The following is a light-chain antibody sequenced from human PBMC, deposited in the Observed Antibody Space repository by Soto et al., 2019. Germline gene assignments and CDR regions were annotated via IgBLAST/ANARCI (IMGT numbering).Light chain of an antibody. CDR1: SSNLGSNN. J-gene: IGLJ2*01. Sequence: QSVLTQPPSASGTPGQRVTISCSGSSSNLGSNNVNWYQQLPGAAPKLLMFSNNQRPSGVPDRFSGSKSGSSASLAISGLQSDDEADYYCASWDDSLSGVVFGGGTK. CDR2: SNN. CDR3: ASWDDSLSGVV. V-gene: IGLV1-44*01.